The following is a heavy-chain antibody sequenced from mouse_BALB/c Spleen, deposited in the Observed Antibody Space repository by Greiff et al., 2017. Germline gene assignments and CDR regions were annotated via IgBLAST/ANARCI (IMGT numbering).Heavy chain of an antibody. J-gene: IGHJ4*01. CDR3: AREGTATYYAMDY. CDR1: GFNIKDYY. V-gene: IGHV14-4*02. Sequence: VQLKESGAELVRSGASVKLSCTASGFNIKDYYMHWVKQRPEQGLEWIGWIDPENGDTEYAPKFQGKATMTADKSSSTAYMQLSSLTSDDSAVYFCAREGTATYYAMDYWGQGTSVTVSS. D-gene: IGHD1-2*01. CDR2: IDPENGDT.